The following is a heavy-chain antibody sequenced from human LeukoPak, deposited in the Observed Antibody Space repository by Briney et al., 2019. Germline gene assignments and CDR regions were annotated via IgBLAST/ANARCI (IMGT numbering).Heavy chain of an antibody. CDR2: INSDGSST. CDR1: GFTFSSYW. D-gene: IGHD3-3*01. Sequence: GGSLRLSCAASGFTFSSYWMHWVRQAPGKGPVWVSRINSDGSSTSYADSVKGRFTFSRDNAKNTLYLQMNSLRAEDTAVYYCATGSSAYYDFWSGSYYFDYWGQGTLVTVSS. CDR3: ATGSSAYYDFWSGSYYFDY. V-gene: IGHV3-74*01. J-gene: IGHJ4*02.